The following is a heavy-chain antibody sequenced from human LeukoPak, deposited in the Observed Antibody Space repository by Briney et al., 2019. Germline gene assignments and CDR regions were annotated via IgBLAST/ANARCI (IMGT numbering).Heavy chain of an antibody. CDR1: GGSISSYY. CDR2: IYYSGST. CDR3: ARGSGGIPSPAFDI. D-gene: IGHD3-16*01. Sequence: PSETLSLTCTVSGGSISSYYWSWIRQPPGKGLEWVGYIYYSGSTNYNPSLKSRVTISVDTSKNQFSLKLSSVTAADTAVYYCARGSGGIPSPAFDIWGQGTMVTVSS. V-gene: IGHV4-59*01. J-gene: IGHJ3*02.